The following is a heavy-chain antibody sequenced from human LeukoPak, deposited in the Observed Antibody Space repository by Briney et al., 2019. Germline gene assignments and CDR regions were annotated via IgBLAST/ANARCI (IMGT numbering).Heavy chain of an antibody. Sequence: PGGSLRLSCAASGFTFSSYWMSWVRQAPGKGLEWVANIKQDGSEKYYVDSVKGRFTISRDNAKNSLYLQMNSLRAEDTAVYYCARDSSSWYWGRWFDPWGQGTLVTVSS. D-gene: IGHD6-13*01. CDR2: IKQDGSEK. CDR1: GFTFSSYW. J-gene: IGHJ5*02. V-gene: IGHV3-7*01. CDR3: ARDSSSWYWGRWFDP.